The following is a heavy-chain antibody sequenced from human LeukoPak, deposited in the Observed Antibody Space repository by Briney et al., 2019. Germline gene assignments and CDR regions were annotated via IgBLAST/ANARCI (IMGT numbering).Heavy chain of an antibody. CDR3: ARSSVMAAAGTGRNQYFQH. CDR2: INAGNGNT. CDR1: GYTFTSYA. Sequence: GASVKVSCKASGYTFTSYAMHGVRQAPGQRLEWMGWINAGNGNTKYSQKFQGRVTITRDTSASTAYMELSSLRSEDTAVYYCARSSVMAAAGTGRNQYFQHWGQGTLVTVSS. J-gene: IGHJ1*01. V-gene: IGHV1-3*01. D-gene: IGHD6-13*01.